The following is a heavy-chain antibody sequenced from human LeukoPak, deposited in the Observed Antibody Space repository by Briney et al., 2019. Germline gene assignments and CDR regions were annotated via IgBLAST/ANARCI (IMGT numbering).Heavy chain of an antibody. CDR3: ARVYSSGWADFDY. CDR2: IWYDGSKK. CDR1: GFIFSNYG. V-gene: IGHV3-33*01. D-gene: IGHD6-19*01. J-gene: IGHJ4*02. Sequence: VGSLRLSCAASGFIFSNYGMHRVRQAPGKGLECVAVIWYDGSKKYYADSVKGRFTISRDDSKNTLYLQMNSLRAEDTAVYYCARVYSSGWADFDYWGQGTLVTVSS.